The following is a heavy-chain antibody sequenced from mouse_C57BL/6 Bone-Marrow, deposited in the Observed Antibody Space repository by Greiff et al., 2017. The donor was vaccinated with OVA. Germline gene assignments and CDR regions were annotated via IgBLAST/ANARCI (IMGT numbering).Heavy chain of an antibody. Sequence: QVQLKESGAELARPGASVKLSCKASGYTFTSYGISWVKQRTGQGLEWIGEIYPRSGNTYYNEKFKGKATLPADKSSSTADMELRSLTSEDSAVYFCARPFYYYGSSYGYFDVWGTGTTVTVSS. CDR1: GYTFTSYG. CDR2: IYPRSGNT. V-gene: IGHV1-81*01. CDR3: ARPFYYYGSSYGYFDV. J-gene: IGHJ1*03. D-gene: IGHD1-1*01.